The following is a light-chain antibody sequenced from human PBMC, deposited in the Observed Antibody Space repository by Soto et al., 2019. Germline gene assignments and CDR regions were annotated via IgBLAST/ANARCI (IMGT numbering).Light chain of an antibody. CDR2: EVS. CDR1: SSDVRGFNY. Sequence: QSALTQPPSAFRSLGQSVTSSWTGTSSDVRGFNYVSWYQHHPGKAPKLLLNEVSKRPSGVPDRFPGSKSGNTASLTVSGLQAEDEANYDCSSYAGSSNYVVFGGGTKLTVL. CDR3: SSYAGSSNYVV. J-gene: IGLJ2*01. V-gene: IGLV2-8*01.